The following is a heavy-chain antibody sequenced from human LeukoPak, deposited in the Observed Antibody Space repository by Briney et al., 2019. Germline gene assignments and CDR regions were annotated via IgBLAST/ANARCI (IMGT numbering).Heavy chain of an antibody. J-gene: IGHJ5*02. V-gene: IGHV3-7*01. CDR3: ARGYYYDSSGYPHGPAFDP. D-gene: IGHD3-22*01. CDR1: GFTFSSYW. Sequence: PGGSMRLSCAASGFTFSSYWMSWVRQAPGKGLEWVANIKQDGSEKYYVDSVKGRFTISRDNAKNSLYLQMNSLRAEDTAVYYCARGYYYDSSGYPHGPAFDPWGQGTLVTVSS. CDR2: IKQDGSEK.